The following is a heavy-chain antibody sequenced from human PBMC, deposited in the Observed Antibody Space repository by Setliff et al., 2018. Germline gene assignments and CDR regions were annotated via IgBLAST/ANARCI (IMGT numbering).Heavy chain of an antibody. J-gene: IGHJ4*02. CDR3: AREAKGIAAEVLI. CDR1: GGSISSGSYY. CDR2: LYSSVSA. Sequence: SETLSLTCTVSGGSISSGSYYWSWVRQPAGKGLEWIGRLYSSVSATYNPSLKSRVTMSIDTSKNQFYPKMNPVTAADTAVYYCAREAKGIAAEVLIWGQGTLVTVSS. D-gene: IGHD6-13*01. V-gene: IGHV4-61*02.